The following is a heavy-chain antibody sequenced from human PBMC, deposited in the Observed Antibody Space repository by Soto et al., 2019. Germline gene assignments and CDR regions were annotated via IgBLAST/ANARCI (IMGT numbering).Heavy chain of an antibody. CDR2: ISAYNGNT. CDR3: ARDGPMDRAFDI. D-gene: IGHD3-10*01. Sequence: EASVKVSCKASGYTFTSYHISCVRQAPGQGLEWMGWISAYNGNTNYAQKLQGRVTMTTDTSTSTAYMELRSLRSDDTAVYYCARDGPMDRAFDIWGQGTMVTVSS. CDR1: GYTFTSYH. V-gene: IGHV1-18*01. J-gene: IGHJ3*02.